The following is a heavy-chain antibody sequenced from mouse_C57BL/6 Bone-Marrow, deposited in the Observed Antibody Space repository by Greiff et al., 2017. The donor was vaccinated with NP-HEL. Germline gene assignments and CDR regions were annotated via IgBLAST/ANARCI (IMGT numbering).Heavy chain of an antibody. CDR3: ARSGSSNFDFFAY. CDR1: GYTFTDYN. J-gene: IGHJ3*01. D-gene: IGHD2-5*01. Sequence: VQLQQSGPELVKPGASVKIPCKASGYTFTDYNMDWVKQSHGKSLEWIGDINPNNGGTIYNQKFKGKATLTVDKSSSTAYMELRSLTSEDTAVYYCARSGSSNFDFFAYWGQGTLVTVSA. V-gene: IGHV1-18*01. CDR2: INPNNGGT.